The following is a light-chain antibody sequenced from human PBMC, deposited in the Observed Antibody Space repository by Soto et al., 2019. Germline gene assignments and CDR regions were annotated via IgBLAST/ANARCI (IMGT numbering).Light chain of an antibody. V-gene: IGKV3-15*01. Sequence: ETVLTQSPASLSVSPVERVTLSCRAGQGVTTNFAWYQQKSGQSPRLLIYDVSTRATGVPARFSGTGSETDFTLTISGLQSEDSAVYFCQQYNNWLFSFGQGTRLEIK. J-gene: IGKJ5*01. CDR2: DVS. CDR3: QQYNNWLFS. CDR1: QGVTTN.